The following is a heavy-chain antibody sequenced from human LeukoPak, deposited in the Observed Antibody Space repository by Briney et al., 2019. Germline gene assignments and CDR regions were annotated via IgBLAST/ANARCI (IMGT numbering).Heavy chain of an antibody. CDR1: GFTLSSYS. D-gene: IGHD4-11*01. J-gene: IGHJ4*02. CDR3: AREFYSNYASDY. V-gene: IGHV3-21*01. Sequence: GGSLRPSCPASGFTLSSYSMNWVRPPPGKGLEWVSSIISSSSYIYYADSVKGRFTISRDNAKNSLYLQMNSLRAEDTAVYYCAREFYSNYASDYWGQGTLVTVSS. CDR2: IISSSSYI.